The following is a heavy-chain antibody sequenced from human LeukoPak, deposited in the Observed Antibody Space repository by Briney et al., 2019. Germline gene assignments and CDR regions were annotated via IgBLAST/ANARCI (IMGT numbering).Heavy chain of an antibody. V-gene: IGHV1-2*02. CDR2: INPNSGGT. Sequence: ASVKVSCKASGGTFSSYAISWVRQAPGQGLEWMGWINPNSGGTNYAQKFQGRVTMTRDTSISTAYMELSRLRSDDTAVYYCAREHSSGYYFDAFDIWGQGTMVTVSS. CDR1: GGTFSSYA. D-gene: IGHD3-22*01. CDR3: AREHSSGYYFDAFDI. J-gene: IGHJ3*02.